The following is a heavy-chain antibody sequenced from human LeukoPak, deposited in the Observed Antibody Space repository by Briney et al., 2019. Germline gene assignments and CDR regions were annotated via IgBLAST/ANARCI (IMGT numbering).Heavy chain of an antibody. CDR2: ISSSGSTI. CDR3: ARNYDFWSGYYTSYYYGMDV. Sequence: GGSLRLSCAASGFTFSDYYMSWIRQAPGKRLEWVSYISSSGSTIYYADSVKGRFTISRDNAKNSLYLQMNSLRAEDTAVYYCARNYDFWSGYYTSYYYGMDVWGQGTTVTVSS. CDR1: GFTFSDYY. V-gene: IGHV3-11*01. J-gene: IGHJ6*02. D-gene: IGHD3-3*01.